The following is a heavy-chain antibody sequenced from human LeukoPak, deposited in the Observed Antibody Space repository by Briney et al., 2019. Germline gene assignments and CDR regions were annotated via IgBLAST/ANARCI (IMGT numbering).Heavy chain of an antibody. V-gene: IGHV4-61*02. Sequence: SETLSLTCTVSGGSISSGSYNWSWIRQPAGKGLEWIGRIYTRGSTNYNPSLKSRVTISVDTSKNQFSLKLSSVTAADTAVYYCARVGVRTGWGPHYYYYMDVWGKGTTVTISS. CDR1: GGSISSGSYN. CDR3: ARVGVRTGWGPHYYYYMDV. D-gene: IGHD3/OR15-3a*01. J-gene: IGHJ6*03. CDR2: IYTRGST.